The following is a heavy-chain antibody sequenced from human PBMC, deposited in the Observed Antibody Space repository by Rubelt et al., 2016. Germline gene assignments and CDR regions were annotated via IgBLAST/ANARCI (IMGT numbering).Heavy chain of an antibody. J-gene: IGHJ4*02. D-gene: IGHD6-6*01. CDR2: INPNSGGT. V-gene: IGHV1-2*02. CDR3: LRSSSGPKSRWDY. CDR1: GYTFTGYY. Sequence: QVQLVQSGAEVKKPGASVKVSCKASGYTFTGYYMHWVRQAPGQGLEWMGWINPNSGGTNYAQKFQGRVTMTRDTSISTADRELGRLRSDDTAVYYCLRSSSGPKSRWDYWGQGTLVTVSS.